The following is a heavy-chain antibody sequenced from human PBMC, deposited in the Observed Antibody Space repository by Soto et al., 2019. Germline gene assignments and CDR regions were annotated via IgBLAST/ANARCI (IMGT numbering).Heavy chain of an antibody. CDR3: ARVVPGAEAWFGG. CDR2: ISLYSDGT. Sequence: QVQLVQSGGEVKRPGASVKVSCKTSGYTFSNYGITWVRQAPGQPLEWLGWISLYSDGTNYAQKCQCRVSMTTDTSTTTDYLELRSLRSDDTAVYYCARVVPGAEAWFGGWGQGTLVTVSS. CDR1: GYTFSNYG. D-gene: IGHD2-2*01. V-gene: IGHV1-18*01. J-gene: IGHJ5*02.